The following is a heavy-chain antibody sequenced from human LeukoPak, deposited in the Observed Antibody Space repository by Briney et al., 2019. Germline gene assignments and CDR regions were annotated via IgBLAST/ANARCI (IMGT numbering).Heavy chain of an antibody. CDR1: GFTFSSYA. J-gene: IGHJ4*02. CDR2: ISGSGGST. Sequence: GGSLRLSCAASGFTFSSYAMSWVRQAPGKGLEWVSAISGSGGSTYYADSVKGRFTISRDNSKNTLYLQMNSLRAEDTAVYYCANWKYSSGWYGFDYWGQGTLVTVSS. D-gene: IGHD6-19*01. V-gene: IGHV3-23*01. CDR3: ANWKYSSGWYGFDY.